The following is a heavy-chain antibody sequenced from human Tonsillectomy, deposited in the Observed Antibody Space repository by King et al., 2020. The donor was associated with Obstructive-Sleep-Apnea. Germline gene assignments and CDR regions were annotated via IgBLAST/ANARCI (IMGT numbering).Heavy chain of an antibody. V-gene: IGHV4-59*01. CDR2: IYYSGAA. CDR3: ASYDFWSGSNRFDS. D-gene: IGHD3-3*01. CDR1: GASISTYY. Sequence: QVQLQESGPGLVKPSETLSLTCTVSGASISTYYWSWIRQPPGKGLEWIGYIYYSGAANYSPSLKSRVTMSVDTSKNQFSLKLTSVTAADTAMYYCASYDFWSGSNRFDSWGQGTLVTVSS. J-gene: IGHJ5*01.